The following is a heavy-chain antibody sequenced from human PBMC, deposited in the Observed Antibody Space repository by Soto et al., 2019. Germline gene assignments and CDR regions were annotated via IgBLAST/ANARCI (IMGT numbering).Heavy chain of an antibody. CDR2: ISYDGSNK. J-gene: IGHJ6*04. CDR1: GFTVRSYA. D-gene: IGHD6-6*01. Sequence: GGSLRLSCAASGFTVRSYAMHLVRQAPGKGLEWVAVISYDGSNKYYADSVKGRFTISRDNSKNTLYLQMNSLRAEDTAVYYCARGVGSSPYYYYHGMDVWGKGTTVTVSS. CDR3: ARGVGSSPYYYYHGMDV. V-gene: IGHV3-30-3*01.